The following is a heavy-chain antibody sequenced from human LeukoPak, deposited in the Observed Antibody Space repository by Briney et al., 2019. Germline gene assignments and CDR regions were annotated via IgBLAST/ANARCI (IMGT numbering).Heavy chain of an antibody. V-gene: IGHV4-61*01. CDR3: TRGSIAYYYMDV. CDR2: IYYSGST. J-gene: IGHJ6*03. CDR1: GGSISSRPYY. D-gene: IGHD3-22*01. Sequence: SETLSLTCTVSGGSISSRPYYWSWIRQPPGKGLEWIGNIYYSGSTNYNPSLKSRVTISVDTSKNQFSLKLSSVTAADTAVYYCTRGSIAYYYMDVWGKGTTVTISS.